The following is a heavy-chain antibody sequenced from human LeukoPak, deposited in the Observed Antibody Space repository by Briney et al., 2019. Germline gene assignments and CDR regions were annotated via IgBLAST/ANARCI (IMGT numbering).Heavy chain of an antibody. D-gene: IGHD1-1*01. J-gene: IGHJ4*02. V-gene: IGHV3-21*01. CDR3: ARYNSGTIDY. CDR2: ISGSSGSI. CDR1: GFTFSTNT. Sequence: PGGSPRLSCATSGFTFSTNTMNWVRQAPGKGLEWVSFISGSSGSIYYADSAKGRFTISRDNSKNTLYLEMNSLRAEDTAVFYCARYNSGTIDYWGQGTLVTVSS.